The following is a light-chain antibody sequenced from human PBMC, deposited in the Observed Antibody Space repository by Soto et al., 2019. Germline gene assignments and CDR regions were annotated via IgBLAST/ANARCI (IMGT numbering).Light chain of an antibody. CDR3: QRGKNLPLT. CDR2: TAS. Sequence: DIQMTQSPSSVSASVGDRVTITCRASQDINSWLGWYQQKPGLAPKLLIYTASSLQGGVPSRFSGSRSGTDFTLNFSSLQPEGLATYYCQRGKNLPLTFGGGTKVDIX. V-gene: IGKV1-12*01. J-gene: IGKJ4*01. CDR1: QDINSW.